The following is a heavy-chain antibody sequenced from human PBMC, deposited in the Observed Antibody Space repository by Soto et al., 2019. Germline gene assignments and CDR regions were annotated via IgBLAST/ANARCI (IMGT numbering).Heavy chain of an antibody. J-gene: IGHJ5*02. D-gene: IGHD2-15*01. Sequence: GGSLRLSCAASGFTFSHAWMSWVRQAPGKGLEWVGRIKSRADGGTKDYGAPVRGRFTISRDDSKDTVYLQMNSLRIEDTAVYYCCVVKRRDQYSTSGYWFDPWGPGTLVTVS. CDR2: IKSRADGGTK. CDR1: GFTFSHAW. V-gene: IGHV3-15*01. CDR3: CVVKRRDQYSTSGYWFDP.